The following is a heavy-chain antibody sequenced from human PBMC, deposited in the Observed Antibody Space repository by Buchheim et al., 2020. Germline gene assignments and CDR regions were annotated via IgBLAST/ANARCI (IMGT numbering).Heavy chain of an antibody. CDR3: ARGRRQDYDFWSGYYYYYYGMDV. CDR1: GGSISSGDYY. V-gene: IGHV4-30-4*01. J-gene: IGHJ6*02. CDR2: IYYSGST. Sequence: QVQLQESGPGLVKPSQTLSLTCTVSGGSISSGDYYWSWIRQPPGKGLEWIGYIYYSGSTYYNPSLKSRVTISVDTSKNQFSLKLSSVTAADTAVYYCARGRRQDYDFWSGYYYYYYGMDVWGQGTT. D-gene: IGHD3-3*01.